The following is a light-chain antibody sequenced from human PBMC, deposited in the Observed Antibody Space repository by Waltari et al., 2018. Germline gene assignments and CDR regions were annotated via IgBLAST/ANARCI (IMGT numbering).Light chain of an antibody. Sequence: QTVVTQEPSLTVSPGGTVTLTCASDTGDVTSGHYPNWFQPKPAQAPKSLIYRTDNKHSWTPARFSGSLLGGKAALTLSGVQPEDEADYYCLLFFGGAQPFYVFGTGTKVTVL. V-gene: IGLV7-43*01. CDR2: RTD. CDR1: TGDVTSGHY. CDR3: LLFFGGAQPFYV. J-gene: IGLJ1*01.